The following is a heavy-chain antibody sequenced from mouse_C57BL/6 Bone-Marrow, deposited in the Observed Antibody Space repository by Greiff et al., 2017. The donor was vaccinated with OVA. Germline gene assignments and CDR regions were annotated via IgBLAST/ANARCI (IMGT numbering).Heavy chain of an antibody. CDR1: GYTFTTYP. J-gene: IGHJ2*01. V-gene: IGHV1-47*01. CDR2: FHPYNDDT. D-gene: IGHD2-3*01. Sequence: VKLQESGAELVKPGASVKMSCKASGYTFTTYPIEWMKQNHGKSLEWIGNFHPYNDDTKYNEKFKGKATLTVEKSSSTVYLELSRLTSDDSAVYYCAIFYDGYYDFDYWGQGTTLTVSS. CDR3: AIFYDGYYDFDY.